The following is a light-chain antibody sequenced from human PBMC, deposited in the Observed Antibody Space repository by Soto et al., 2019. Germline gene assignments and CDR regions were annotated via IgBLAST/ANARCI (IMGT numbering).Light chain of an antibody. CDR2: NNN. V-gene: IGLV1-44*01. J-gene: IGLJ2*01. Sequence: QSVLTQPPSASGTPGQRVTLSCSGSSSNIGSNTVNWYQQFPGTAPKLLMYNNNQRPSGVPDRFSGSKSGTSASLAISGLQSEDEADYYCAAGDGSLKGVVFGGGTKLTVL. CDR3: AAGDGSLKGVV. CDR1: SSNIGSNT.